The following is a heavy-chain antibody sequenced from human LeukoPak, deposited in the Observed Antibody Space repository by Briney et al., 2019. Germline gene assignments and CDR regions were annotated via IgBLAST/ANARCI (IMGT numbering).Heavy chain of an antibody. CDR3: ARGGRLGFDS. D-gene: IGHD3-16*01. J-gene: IGHJ5*01. Sequence: SETLSLTCTVSGGSISSNYWSWIRQPPGKGLEWIGYIYYSVSTNYNPSLKSRVTISVDTPKNQFSLKLRSVTAADTAVYYCARGGRLGFDSWGQGTLVTVSP. CDR2: IYYSVST. V-gene: IGHV4-59*01. CDR1: GGSISSNY.